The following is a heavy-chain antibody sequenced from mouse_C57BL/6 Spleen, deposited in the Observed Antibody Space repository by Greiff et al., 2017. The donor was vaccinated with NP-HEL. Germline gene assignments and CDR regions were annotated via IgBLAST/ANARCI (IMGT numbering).Heavy chain of an antibody. J-gene: IGHJ3*01. CDR1: GYTFTSYW. CDR3: ARYSTGGYYHWFAY. CDR2: IYPGSGST. D-gene: IGHD2-3*01. V-gene: IGHV1-55*01. Sequence: QVQLQQPGAELVKPGASVKMSCKASGYTFTSYWITWVKQRPGQGLEWIGDIYPGSGSTNYNEKFQSKATLTVDTSSSTAYMQLSSLTSEDSAVYYCARYSTGGYYHWFAYWGQGTLVTVSA.